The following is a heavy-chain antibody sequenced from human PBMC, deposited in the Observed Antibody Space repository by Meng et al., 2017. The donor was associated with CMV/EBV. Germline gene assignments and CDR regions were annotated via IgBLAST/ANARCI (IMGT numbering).Heavy chain of an antibody. CDR2: INPNSGGT. V-gene: IGHV1-2*02. CDR3: AREQRRYDFWMGYRDYYYGMDV. Sequence: ASVKVSCKAPGYTFTGYYMHWVRQAPGQGLEWMGWINPNSGGTNYAQKFQGRVTMTRDTSISTAYMELSRLRSDDTAVYYCAREQRRYDFWMGYRDYYYGMDVWGQGTTVTVSS. D-gene: IGHD3-3*01. J-gene: IGHJ6*02. CDR1: GYTFTGYY.